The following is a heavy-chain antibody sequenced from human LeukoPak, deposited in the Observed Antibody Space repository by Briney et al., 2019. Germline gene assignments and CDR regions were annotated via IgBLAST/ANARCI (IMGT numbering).Heavy chain of an antibody. CDR1: GFTFSDYY. J-gene: IGHJ4*02. V-gene: IGHV3-11*01. Sequence: GGSLRLSCEASGFTFSDYYMSWIRQAPGKGLEWVSYISSSGSTIYYADSVRGRFTISRDNSKSTLSLQMNSLRAEDTAIYYCATYRQVLLPFESWGQGTLVTVSS. CDR2: ISSSGSTI. D-gene: IGHD2-8*02. CDR3: ATYRQVLLPFES.